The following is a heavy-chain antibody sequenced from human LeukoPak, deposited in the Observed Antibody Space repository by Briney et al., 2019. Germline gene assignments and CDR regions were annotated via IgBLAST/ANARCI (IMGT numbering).Heavy chain of an antibody. D-gene: IGHD3-16*01. CDR1: GFSLTTRGVG. CDR2: VYWNDDK. J-gene: IGHJ4*02. V-gene: IGHV2-5*01. Sequence: SGPTLVNPTQTLTLTCAFSGFSLTTRGVGVGWIRPPPGKALEWLAVVYWNDDKRYSPSLNTRVTITKDTSKNQVVLTLTNMDPVDTATYYCAHRRSSRSDWGIPDYFDYWGQGNLVTVSS. CDR3: AHRRSSRSDWGIPDYFDY.